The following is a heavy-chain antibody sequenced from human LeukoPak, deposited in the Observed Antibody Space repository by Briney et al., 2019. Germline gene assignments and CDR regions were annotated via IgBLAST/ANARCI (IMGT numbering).Heavy chain of an antibody. J-gene: IGHJ6*02. Sequence: GGSLRLFCAASGFTFSSYSMNWVRQALGKGLEWVSSISSTSNYIYYADSVKGRFTISRDNVNDSLYLQMNSLRAEDTAVYYCARPTEIRGIAAAANEYYYYYYVMDVWGQGTTVTVSS. D-gene: IGHD6-13*01. V-gene: IGHV3-21*01. CDR2: ISSTSNYI. CDR3: ARPTEIRGIAAAANEYYYYYYVMDV. CDR1: GFTFSSYS.